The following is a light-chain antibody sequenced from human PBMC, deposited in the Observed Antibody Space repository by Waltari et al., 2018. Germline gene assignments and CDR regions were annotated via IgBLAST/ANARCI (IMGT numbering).Light chain of an antibody. CDR3: QKYERLPAT. V-gene: IGKV3-20*01. J-gene: IGKJ1*01. Sequence: DIVLTQSPGTLSLSPGDRATLSCRASQSIGRSLVWYQQKPGQAPRLLIYDVFRRATGIPDRFSGSGYGTDFSLTISRLEPEDFAVYYCQKYERLPATFGQGTTVEIK. CDR2: DVF. CDR1: QSIGRS.